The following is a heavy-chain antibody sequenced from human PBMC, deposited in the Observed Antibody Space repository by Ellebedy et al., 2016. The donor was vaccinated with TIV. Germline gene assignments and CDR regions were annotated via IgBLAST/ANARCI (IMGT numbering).Heavy chain of an antibody. D-gene: IGHD4-23*01. V-gene: IGHV5-51*01. J-gene: IGHJ4*02. CDR1: RYMFASYW. Sequence: GGSLRLSXQAFRYMFASYWIGWVRQMPGKGLEWMGSLYPGDSDPRYGPSFQGQVIISADKYINTAYLQWSSLKPSDTAMYYCVTTVETVDYWGQGTLVTVSS. CDR2: LYPGDSDP. CDR3: VTTVETVDY.